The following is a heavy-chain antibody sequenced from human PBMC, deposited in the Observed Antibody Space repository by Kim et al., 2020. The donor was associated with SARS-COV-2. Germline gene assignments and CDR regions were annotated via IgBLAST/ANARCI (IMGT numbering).Heavy chain of an antibody. Sequence: SETLSLTCAVYSGSFSTYYWSWIRQPPGKGLEWIGEINQSGSTNYNPSLKSRVTISGDTSKSQFSLKLNSVTAADTAVYYCASASLDMVRGVYFFDYWGQGTRVTVSS. V-gene: IGHV4-34*01. CDR3: ASASLDMVRGVYFFDY. CDR2: INQSGST. CDR1: SGSFSTYY. J-gene: IGHJ4*02. D-gene: IGHD3-10*01.